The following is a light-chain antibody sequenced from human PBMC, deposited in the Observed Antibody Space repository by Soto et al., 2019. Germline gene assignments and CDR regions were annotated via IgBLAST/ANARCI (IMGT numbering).Light chain of an antibody. CDR2: DTS. CDR1: QSVSSSY. CDR3: QQYGSSPIT. V-gene: IGKV3-20*01. Sequence: EIVLTQSPGTLSLAQGERATLSCRASQSVSSSYLAWYEQKPGQAPRLLIYDTSTRATGIPDRFSGSGSGTDFTLTISRLEPEDFAVYYCQQYGSSPITFGQGTRLEIK. J-gene: IGKJ5*01.